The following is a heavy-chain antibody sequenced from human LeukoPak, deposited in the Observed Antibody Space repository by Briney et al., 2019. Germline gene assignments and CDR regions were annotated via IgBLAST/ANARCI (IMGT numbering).Heavy chain of an antibody. CDR1: GFTFSSYG. V-gene: IGHV3-30*02. D-gene: IGHD2-2*01. Sequence: GGSLRLSCAASGFTFSSYGMHWVRQAPGKGLEWVAFIRSDGSNIYYADSVKGRFTISRDNSQNTLYLQMNSLKTEDTAVYYCARDVVVVPSRYYYYYGMDAWGQGTTVTVSS. CDR2: IRSDGSNI. J-gene: IGHJ6*02. CDR3: ARDVVVVPSRYYYYYGMDA.